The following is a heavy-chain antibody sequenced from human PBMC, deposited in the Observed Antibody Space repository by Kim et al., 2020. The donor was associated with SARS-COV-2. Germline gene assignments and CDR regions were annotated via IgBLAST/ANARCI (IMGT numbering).Heavy chain of an antibody. Sequence: QKFQGRVTMTRDTSTSTVYMELSSLRSEDTAVYYCARGPGAKRTNNWFDPWGQGTLVTVSS. J-gene: IGHJ5*02. V-gene: IGHV1-46*01. CDR3: ARGPGAKRTNNWFDP.